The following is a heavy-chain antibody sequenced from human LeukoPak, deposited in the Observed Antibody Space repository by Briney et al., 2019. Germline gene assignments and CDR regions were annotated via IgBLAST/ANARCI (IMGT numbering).Heavy chain of an antibody. CDR1: GYTFTGYY. CDR2: INPNSGGT. J-gene: IGHJ4*02. CDR3: ARDQYCSGGGCYLF. D-gene: IGHD2-15*01. Sequence: ASVKVSCKASGYTFTGYYMHWVRQAPGQGLEWMGWINPNSGGTNYAQKFQGRVTMTRDTSISTAYMELSRLRSDDTAVYYCARDQYCSGGGCYLFWGQGTLVTVSS. V-gene: IGHV1-2*02.